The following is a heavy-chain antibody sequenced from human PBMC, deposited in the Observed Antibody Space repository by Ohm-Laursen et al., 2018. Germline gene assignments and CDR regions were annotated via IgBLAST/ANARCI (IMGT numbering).Heavy chain of an antibody. V-gene: IGHV1-18*01. D-gene: IGHD3-10*01. Sequence: ASVKVSCKASGYTFDSFGITWVRQAPGQGLEWMGWISPYSGQTKYALKLQGRVTMTKDTSTSTAYMDVRGLRSDDTAVYYCARGDTYGFDYWGQGTLVTVSS. J-gene: IGHJ4*02. CDR2: ISPYSGQT. CDR1: GYTFDSFG. CDR3: ARGDTYGFDY.